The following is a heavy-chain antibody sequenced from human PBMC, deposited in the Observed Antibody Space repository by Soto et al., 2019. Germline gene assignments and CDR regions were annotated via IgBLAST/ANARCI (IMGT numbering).Heavy chain of an antibody. CDR1: GFTFNNYA. CDR2: ISGSGGST. J-gene: IGHJ4*02. Sequence: GGSLRLSCAASGFTFNNYAMNWVRQAPGRGLEWVSAISGSGGSTYYADSVKGRFTISRDNSNNTLFLQMNSLRVEDTAVYYCAKPLDTSGYDFFDYWGQGTLVTVSS. CDR3: AKPLDTSGYDFFDY. V-gene: IGHV3-23*01. D-gene: IGHD3-22*01.